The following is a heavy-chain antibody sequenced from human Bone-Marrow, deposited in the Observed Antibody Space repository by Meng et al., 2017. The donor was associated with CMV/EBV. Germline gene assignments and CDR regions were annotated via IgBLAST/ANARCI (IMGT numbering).Heavy chain of an antibody. V-gene: IGHV3-30*04. D-gene: IGHD3-16*01. J-gene: IGHJ4*02. CDR1: GFTLSDFP. Sequence: GESLKISCEVSGFTLSDFPMHWIRQAPGKGLEWVAVISWDGRVTKYADSVKGRFTISRDDYKNTVFLQTNRLRLDDTALYYCARDPIKGAPDHLDYWAQGTLVTVSS. CDR3: ARDPIKGAPDHLDY. CDR2: ISWDGRVT.